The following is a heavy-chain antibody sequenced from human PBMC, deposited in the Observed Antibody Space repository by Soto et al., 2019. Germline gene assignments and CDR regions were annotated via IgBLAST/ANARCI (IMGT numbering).Heavy chain of an antibody. CDR1: GFSFSIFW. V-gene: IGHV3-74*01. CDR2: INGGGSSA. J-gene: IGHJ4*02. D-gene: IGHD5-12*01. CDR3: TSGGGYSGYAPFDY. Sequence: EVQLVESGGDLVQPGGSLRLSCAASGFSFSIFWMHWVRQAPGKGLVWVSSINGGGSSADYADSVKGRFTFSRDNAKNTVYLQMNSLRAEDTDVYYCTSGGGYSGYAPFDYWGQGTLVTVSS.